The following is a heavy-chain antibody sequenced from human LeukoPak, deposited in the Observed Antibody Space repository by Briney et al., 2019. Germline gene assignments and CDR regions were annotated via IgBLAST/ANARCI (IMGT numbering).Heavy chain of an antibody. V-gene: IGHV4-4*08. J-gene: IGHJ4*02. D-gene: IGHD6-13*01. CDR2: IYTSGST. CDR1: GGSISSYY. CDR3: ARDGWQQLDYFDY. Sequence: SETLSLTCTVSGGSISSYYWSWIRQPPGKGLEWIGYIYTSGSTNYNPSLKSRVTMSLDTSKNQFSLKLSSVTAADTAVYYCARDGWQQLDYFDYWGQGTLVTVSS.